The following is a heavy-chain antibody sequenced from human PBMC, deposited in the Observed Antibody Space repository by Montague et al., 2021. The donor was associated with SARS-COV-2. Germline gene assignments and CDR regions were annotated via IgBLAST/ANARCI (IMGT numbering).Heavy chain of an antibody. J-gene: IGHJ4*02. CDR1: GFTFRSYC. Sequence: SLRLSCAASGFTFRSYCMHWVRQVPGRGLVWVSRIKPDGTSTNYAASVQGRFTISRDDAKNTLSLQMNNLRAEDTAIYYCVRPLWFGDSDYYFDSWGQGTLTPSPQ. CDR3: VRPLWFGDSDYYFDS. D-gene: IGHD3-10*01. CDR2: IKPDGTST. V-gene: IGHV3-74*01.